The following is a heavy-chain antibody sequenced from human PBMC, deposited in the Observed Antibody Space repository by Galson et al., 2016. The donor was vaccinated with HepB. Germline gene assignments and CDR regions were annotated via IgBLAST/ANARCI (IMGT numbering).Heavy chain of an antibody. CDR3: ARDDVETLGFRGLADWFDP. D-gene: IGHD3/OR15-3a*01. CDR2: IYHSGTT. CDR1: GGSISSSNW. V-gene: IGHV4-4*02. J-gene: IGHJ5*02. Sequence: SETLSLTCAVSGGSISSSNWWNWVRQPPGKGLEWIGEIYHSGTTNYNPSLKSRVTISVDKSKNQFSLNLSSVTAVDTAVYYCARDDVETLGFRGLADWFDPWGQGTLVTVSS.